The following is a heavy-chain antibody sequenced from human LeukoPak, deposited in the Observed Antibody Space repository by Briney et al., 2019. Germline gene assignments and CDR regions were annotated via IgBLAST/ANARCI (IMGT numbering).Heavy chain of an antibody. CDR2: IYPGDSDT. CDR3: AREYSGYDSHFDY. J-gene: IGHJ4*02. CDR1: GYSFTSYW. Sequence: GESLKICCKGSGYSFTSYWIGWLRDMAGKGLEWLGIIYPGDSDTRYSPSFQGQVTISADKSISTAYLQWSSLKASDTAMYYCAREYSGYDSHFDYWGQGTLVTVSS. D-gene: IGHD5-12*01. V-gene: IGHV5-51*01.